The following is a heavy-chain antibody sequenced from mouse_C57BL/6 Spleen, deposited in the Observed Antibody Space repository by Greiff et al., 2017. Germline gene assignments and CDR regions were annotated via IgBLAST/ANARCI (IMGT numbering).Heavy chain of an antibody. J-gene: IGHJ2*01. D-gene: IGHD2-1*01. CDR3: ARNGNYFDY. CDR1: GYTFTSYW. V-gene: IGHV1-52*01. CDR2: IDPSDSET. Sequence: VQLPQPGAELVRPGSSVKLSCTASGYTFTSYWMHWVKQRPIQGLEWIGNIDPSDSETHYNQKFKDKATLTVDKSSSTAYMQLSSLTSEDSAVYYCARNGNYFDYWGQGTTLTVSS.